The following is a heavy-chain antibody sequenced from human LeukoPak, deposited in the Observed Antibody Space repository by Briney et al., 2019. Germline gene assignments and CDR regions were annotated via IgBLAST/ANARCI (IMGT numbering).Heavy chain of an antibody. D-gene: IGHD3-10*01. J-gene: IGHJ3*01. CDR3: ARQAREHSSYYGAPFDF. CDR2: INPNSGGT. V-gene: IGHV1-2*02. CDR1: GYTFTGYY. Sequence: ASVKVSCKASGYTFTGYYIHWVRQAPGQGLEWMGWINPNSGGTNYAQKFQGRVTMTRDTSISTAYMELSRLRSDDTAVYYCARQAREHSSYYGAPFDFWGQGTMVTVSS.